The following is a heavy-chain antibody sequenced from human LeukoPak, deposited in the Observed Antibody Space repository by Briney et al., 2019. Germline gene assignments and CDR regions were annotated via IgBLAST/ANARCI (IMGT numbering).Heavy chain of an antibody. D-gene: IGHD5-18*01. Sequence: SETLSLTCTVSGGSISSSDYYWGWIRQPPGKGLEWIGSIYYSGNTYYNPSLKSRVTISVDTSKDQFSLRLSFVTAADTAVYYCARYPTAMVSFDYWGQGTLVTVSS. J-gene: IGHJ4*02. V-gene: IGHV4-39*01. CDR3: ARYPTAMVSFDY. CDR1: GGSISSSDYY. CDR2: IYYSGNT.